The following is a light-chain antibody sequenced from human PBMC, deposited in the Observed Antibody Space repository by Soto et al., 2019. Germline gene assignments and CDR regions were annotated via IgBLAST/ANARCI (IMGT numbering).Light chain of an antibody. CDR3: ESWDSSLSAVL. CDR1: SSNIGNNF. CDR2: DDH. J-gene: IGLJ3*02. V-gene: IGLV1-51*01. Sequence: QSVLTQPPSVSAAPGQKVTISCSGNSSNIGNNFVSWYLQPPGTAPKVLIYDDHKRPSGIPDRFSGFKSGTSATLGITGLQPGDEADYYCESWDSSLSAVLFGGGTKVTVL.